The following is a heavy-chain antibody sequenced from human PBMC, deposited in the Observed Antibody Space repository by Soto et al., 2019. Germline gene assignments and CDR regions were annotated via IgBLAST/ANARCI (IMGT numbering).Heavy chain of an antibody. Sequence: LSLTCTVSGGSISSGGYYWSWIRQHPGKGLEWIGYIYYSGSTYYNPSLKSRVTISVDTSKNQFSLKLSSVTAADTAVYYCARQQLWLSSGYDSYDYWGQGTLVTVSS. D-gene: IGHD5-12*01. V-gene: IGHV4-31*03. CDR2: IYYSGST. CDR1: GGSISSGGYY. J-gene: IGHJ4*02. CDR3: ARQQLWLSSGYDSYDY.